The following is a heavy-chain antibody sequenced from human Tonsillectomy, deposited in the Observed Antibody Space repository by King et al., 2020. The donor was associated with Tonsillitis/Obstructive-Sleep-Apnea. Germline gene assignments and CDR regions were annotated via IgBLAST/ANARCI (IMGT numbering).Heavy chain of an antibody. J-gene: IGHJ4*02. D-gene: IGHD3-9*01. CDR3: AHSYREHHDILTGWVFDY. CDR1: GFSLSTSGVG. V-gene: IGHV2-5*02. Sequence: ITLKESGPTLVKPTQTLTLTCTFSGFSLSTSGVGVGWIRQPPGKGLEWLALIYWDDDKRYSPSLKSRLTITKDTSKNQVVLTMTNMDPLDTATYYCAHSYREHHDILTGWVFDYWGQGTLVTVSS. CDR2: IYWDDDK.